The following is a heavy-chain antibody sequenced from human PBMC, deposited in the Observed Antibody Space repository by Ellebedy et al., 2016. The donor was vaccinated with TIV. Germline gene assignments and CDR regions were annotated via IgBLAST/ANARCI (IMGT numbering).Heavy chain of an antibody. CDR2: IYYSGTT. CDR1: Y. D-gene: IGHD3-10*01. V-gene: IGHV4-30-4*01. J-gene: IGHJ4*02. Sequence: YWSWVRQPPGKGLEWIGYIYYSGTTYYNPSLKHRLTMSVDKSKSQVSLKLTSVTAADTAVYYCARGGGDRPHALDVWGQGTLVTVSS. CDR3: ARGGGDRPHALDV.